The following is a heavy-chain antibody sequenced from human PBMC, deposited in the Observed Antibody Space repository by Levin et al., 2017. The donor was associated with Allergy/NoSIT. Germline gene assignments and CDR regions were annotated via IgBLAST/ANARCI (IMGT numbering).Heavy chain of an antibody. Sequence: SQTLSLTCTVSGGSIRNYYWTWIRQPPGKGLEWIGYIYSSGSTKYNPSLKSRVIISVDTSKNQFSLRLNSVTAADTAVYYCARDKRESYHETDSYYYLDAFDIWGQGTMVTVSS. CDR2: IYSSGST. D-gene: IGHD3-10*01. J-gene: IGHJ3*02. V-gene: IGHV4-59*01. CDR3: ARDKRESYHETDSYYYLDAFDI. CDR1: GGSIRNYY.